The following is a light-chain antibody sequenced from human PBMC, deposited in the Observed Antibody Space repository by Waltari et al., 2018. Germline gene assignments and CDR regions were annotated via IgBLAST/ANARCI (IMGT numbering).Light chain of an antibody. CDR1: SGHSNYA. CDR2: LNSDGSH. V-gene: IGLV4-69*02. CDR3: QTWGTGTQVV. J-gene: IGLJ2*01. Sequence: QLVLTQSPSASASLGASVKLTCTLSSGHSNYAIAWTQRQPEKGPQYLMKLNSDGSHSQGDGIPDRFSGSSSGAERYLTISSLQSEDEADYYCQTWGTGTQVVFGGGTKLTVL.